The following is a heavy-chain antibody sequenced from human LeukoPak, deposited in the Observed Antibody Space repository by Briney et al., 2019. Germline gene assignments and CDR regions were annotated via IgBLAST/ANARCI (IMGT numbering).Heavy chain of an antibody. V-gene: IGHV4-59*01. J-gene: IGHJ4*02. D-gene: IGHD3-10*01. CDR2: IYYSGST. CDR1: GGSIDNYY. CDR3: ARGIRMVRAVIRRFRFDY. Sequence: PSETLSLTCTVSGGSIDNYYWSWIRQPPGKGQEWIGCIYYSGSTNYNPSLESRVTVSVDTSKTQFSLKLSSVTAADTAMYYCARGIRMVRAVIRRFRFDYWGQGTLVTVSS.